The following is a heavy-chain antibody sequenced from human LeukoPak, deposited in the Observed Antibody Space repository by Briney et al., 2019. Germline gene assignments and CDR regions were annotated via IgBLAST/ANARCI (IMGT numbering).Heavy chain of an antibody. Sequence: ASVKVSCKASGYTFTSYGISWVRQAPGQGLEWMGWISAYNGNTNYAQKLQGRVTMTTDTSTSTAYMELRSLRSDDTAVYYCARDRLAYYYDSSAPDYWGQGTLVTVSS. CDR1: GYTFTSYG. D-gene: IGHD3-22*01. CDR3: ARDRLAYYYDSSAPDY. J-gene: IGHJ4*02. V-gene: IGHV1-18*01. CDR2: ISAYNGNT.